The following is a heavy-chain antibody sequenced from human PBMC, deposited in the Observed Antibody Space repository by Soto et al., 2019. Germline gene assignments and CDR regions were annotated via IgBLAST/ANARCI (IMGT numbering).Heavy chain of an antibody. J-gene: IGHJ4*02. V-gene: IGHV1-8*01. CDR1: GYTFTSYD. D-gene: IGHD4-17*01. Sequence: AASVKVSCKASGYTFTSYDINWVRQATGQGLEWMGWMNPNSGNTGYAQKFQGRVTTTRNTSISTAYMELNSLRAEDTAVYYCAKDSDYSDLKSYFDFWGQGTLVTVSS. CDR2: MNPNSGNT. CDR3: AKDSDYSDLKSYFDF.